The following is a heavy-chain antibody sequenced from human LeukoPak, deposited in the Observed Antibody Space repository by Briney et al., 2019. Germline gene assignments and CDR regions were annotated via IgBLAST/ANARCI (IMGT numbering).Heavy chain of an antibody. CDR2: INPSGGST. CDR1: GYTFTSYY. V-gene: IGHV1-46*01. Sequence: ASVKVSCTASGYTFTSYYMHWVRQAPGQGLEWMGIINPSGGSTSYAQKFQGRVTMTRDTSTSTVYMELSSLRSEDTAVYYCAKSDRDSSGYYSLDAFDIWGQGTMVTVSS. CDR3: AKSDRDSSGYYSLDAFDI. D-gene: IGHD3-22*01. J-gene: IGHJ3*02.